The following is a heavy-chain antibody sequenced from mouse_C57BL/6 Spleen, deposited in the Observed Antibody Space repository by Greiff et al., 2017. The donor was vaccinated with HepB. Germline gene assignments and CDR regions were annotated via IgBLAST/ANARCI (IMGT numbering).Heavy chain of an antibody. CDR3: ALDHYYGSSSYAMDY. D-gene: IGHD1-1*01. Sequence: QVQLKESGAELVKPGASVKLSCKASGYTFTEYTIHWVKQRSGQGLEWIGWFYPGSGSIKYNEKFKDKATLTADKSSSTVYMELSRLTSEDSAVYFCALDHYYGSSSYAMDYWGQGTSVTVSS. V-gene: IGHV1-62-2*01. CDR2: FYPGSGSI. CDR1: GYTFTEYT. J-gene: IGHJ4*01.